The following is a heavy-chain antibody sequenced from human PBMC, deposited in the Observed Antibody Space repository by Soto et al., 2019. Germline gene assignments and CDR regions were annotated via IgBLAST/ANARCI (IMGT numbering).Heavy chain of an antibody. CDR1: GFTFSSYY. CDR2: ISSSGSTI. D-gene: IGHD2-2*01. J-gene: IGHJ6*03. CDR3: ARVGRIVVVPVYYCWCTDV. Sequence: QVQLVESGGGLVKPGGSLRLSCAASGFTFSSYYMNWIRQAPGKGLEWVSYISSSGSTIYYADSVKGRFTISRDNAKNSLNLQKNSLRAEGAAVYSCARVGRIVVVPVYYCWCTDVWGKGTTVTVSS. V-gene: IGHV3-11*01.